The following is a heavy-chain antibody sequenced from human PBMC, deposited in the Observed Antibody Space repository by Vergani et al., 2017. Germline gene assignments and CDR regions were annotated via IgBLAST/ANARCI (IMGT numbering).Heavy chain of an antibody. V-gene: IGHV3-48*03. CDR2: ISSSGSTI. CDR1: GFTFSSHE. D-gene: IGHD7-27*01. CDR3: ARSLGIDYFDY. Sequence: EVQLVESGGGLVQPGGSLRLSCAASGFTFSSHEMHWVRQAPGKGLEWVSYISSSGSTIYYADSVKGRFTISRDNAKNSLYLQMNSLRAEDTAVYYCARSLGIDYFDYWGQGTLVTVSS. J-gene: IGHJ4*02.